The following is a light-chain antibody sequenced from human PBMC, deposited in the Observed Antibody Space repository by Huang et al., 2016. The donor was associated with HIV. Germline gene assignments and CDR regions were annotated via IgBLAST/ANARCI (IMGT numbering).Light chain of an antibody. CDR1: QNINTY. V-gene: IGKV1-39*01. CDR3: QQGYSALIT. J-gene: IGKJ5*01. CDR2: SAS. Sequence: DILLTQSPSSLYASVGDRVTITCRASQNINTYLNWYQQKPGKAPNLLIHSASTLQTWVPSRFSGSGSGTDFTLTVNSLQPEDSATYYCQQGYSALITFGQGTRL.